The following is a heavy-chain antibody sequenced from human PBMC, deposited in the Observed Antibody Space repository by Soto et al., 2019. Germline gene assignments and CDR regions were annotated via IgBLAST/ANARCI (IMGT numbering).Heavy chain of an antibody. J-gene: IGHJ4*02. D-gene: IGHD4-17*01. Sequence: EVQLVESGGGLTQPGGSLRLSCAVSGFTVGSNHVTWVLQATGKGLQWVSAIYNDGSTYYADSVKGRFTISRDNSKNAVFLQMNSLRAEDTAVYFCAGYGGNSVWGQGTLVTVSS. CDR1: GFTVGSNH. V-gene: IGHV3-53*01. CDR2: IYNDGST. CDR3: AGYGGNSV.